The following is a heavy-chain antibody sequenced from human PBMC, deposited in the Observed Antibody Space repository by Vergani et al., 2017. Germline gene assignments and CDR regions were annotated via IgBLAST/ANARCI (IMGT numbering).Heavy chain of an antibody. CDR2: IYYSGST. CDR3: ARGEWLVPDY. V-gene: IGHV4-59*01. D-gene: IGHD6-19*01. CDR1: GGSISSYY. Sequence: QVQLQESGPGLVKPSETLSLTCTVSGGSISSYYWSWIRQPPGKGLEWIGYIYYSGSTKYNPSLKSRVTISVDTSKNQFSLKLSSVTAADTAVYYCARGEWLVPDYWGQGTLVTVSS. J-gene: IGHJ4*02.